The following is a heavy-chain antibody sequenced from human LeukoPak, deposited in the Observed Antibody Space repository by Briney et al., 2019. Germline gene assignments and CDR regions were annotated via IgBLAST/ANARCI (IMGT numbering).Heavy chain of an antibody. CDR1: GFTVTNYA. CDR2: ISGRDDST. J-gene: IGHJ4*02. Sequence: GGSLRLSCAASGFTVTNYAMYWVRQAPGKGLEWVSAISGRDDSTYYADSVKGRFTISRDTSKNTLFLQTNSLRAEGTAVYYCAKWGDYDILTGYYDPDYWGQGTLVTVSS. D-gene: IGHD3-9*01. V-gene: IGHV3-23*01. CDR3: AKWGDYDILTGYYDPDY.